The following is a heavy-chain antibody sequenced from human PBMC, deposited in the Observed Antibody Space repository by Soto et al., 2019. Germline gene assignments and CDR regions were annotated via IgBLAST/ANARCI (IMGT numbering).Heavy chain of an antibody. Sequence: WESLKISCKGSGYSFTSYWIGWVLQMPGKGLEWMGIIYPGDSDTRYSPSFQGQVTISADKSISTAYLQWSSLKASDTAMYYCARHLGTGTTADYYYGMDVWGQGTTVTVSS. CDR2: IYPGDSDT. D-gene: IGHD1-7*01. J-gene: IGHJ6*02. V-gene: IGHV5-51*01. CDR1: GYSFTSYW. CDR3: ARHLGTGTTADYYYGMDV.